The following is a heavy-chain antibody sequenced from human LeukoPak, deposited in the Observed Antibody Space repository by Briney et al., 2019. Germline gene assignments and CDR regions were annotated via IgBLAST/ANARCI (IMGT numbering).Heavy chain of an antibody. D-gene: IGHD3-10*01. Sequence: GGSLRLSCAASGLSLNSYAIHWVCQAPGKGLEWVTAISYDGSNKHYADSVRGRFTISRDNSKNTLYLQMNSLRSDDTAVYYCAQGGSEIYYFYHGMDVWGRGTTVTVSS. CDR3: AQGGSEIYYFYHGMDV. J-gene: IGHJ6*02. CDR1: GLSLNSYA. CDR2: ISYDGSNK. V-gene: IGHV3-30*03.